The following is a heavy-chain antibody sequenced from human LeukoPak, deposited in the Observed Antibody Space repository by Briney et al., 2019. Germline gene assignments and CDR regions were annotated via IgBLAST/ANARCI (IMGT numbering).Heavy chain of an antibody. CDR2: IYTSGST. J-gene: IGHJ4*02. CDR1: GGSISSYY. V-gene: IGHV4-4*07. CDR3: ARGPTTVTRAFDY. Sequence: SETLSLTCTVSGGSISSYYWSWIRQPPGKGLEWIGRIYTSGSTNYNPSLKSRVTMSVDTSKNQFSLNLNSVTAADTAVYYCARGPTTVTRAFDYWGQGTLVTVSS. D-gene: IGHD4-17*01.